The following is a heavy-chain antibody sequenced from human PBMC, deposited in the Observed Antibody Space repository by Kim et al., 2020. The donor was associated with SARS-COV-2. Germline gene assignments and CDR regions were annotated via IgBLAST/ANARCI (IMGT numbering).Heavy chain of an antibody. CDR3: ARGGMTTATYNWFDP. CDR2: INSDGSGT. J-gene: IGHJ5*02. V-gene: IGHV3-74*01. D-gene: IGHD4-17*01. CDR1: GFTFSHYW. Sequence: GGSLRLSCAASGFTFSHYWMHWVRQAPGKGLVWVSRINSDGSGTSYADSVKGRFTISRDNAKNTLYLQMNSLRAEDTAVYYCARGGMTTATYNWFDPWGQGTLVTVSS.